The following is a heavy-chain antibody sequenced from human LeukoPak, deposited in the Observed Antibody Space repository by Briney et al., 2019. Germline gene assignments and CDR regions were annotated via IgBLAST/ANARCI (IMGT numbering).Heavy chain of an antibody. D-gene: IGHD5-18*01. Sequence: GGSLRLSCAASGFIFSNYYMTWIRQAPGKGLEWVSAISGSGGSTYYADSVKGRFTISRDNSKNTLYLQMNSLRAEDTAVYYCADTAMVGGFDYWGQGTLVTVSS. J-gene: IGHJ4*02. CDR1: GFIFSNYY. V-gene: IGHV3-23*01. CDR2: ISGSGGST. CDR3: ADTAMVGGFDY.